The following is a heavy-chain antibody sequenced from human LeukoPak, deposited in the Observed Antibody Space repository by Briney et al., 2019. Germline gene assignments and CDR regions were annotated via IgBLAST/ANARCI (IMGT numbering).Heavy chain of an antibody. CDR2: ISGSGGST. CDR1: GFTFSSYG. Sequence: GGSLRLSCAVSGFTFSSYGMSWVRQAPGKGLEWVSGISGSGGSTYYADSVKGRFTISRDNSKNTLYVQMNSLRAEDTAVYYCAKDLDHQLAHFDDWGHGTLVTVSS. J-gene: IGHJ4*01. D-gene: IGHD2-2*01. CDR3: AKDLDHQLAHFDD. V-gene: IGHV3-23*01.